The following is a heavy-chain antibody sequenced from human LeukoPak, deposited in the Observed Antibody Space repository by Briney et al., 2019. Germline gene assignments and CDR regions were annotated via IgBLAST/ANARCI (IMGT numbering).Heavy chain of an antibody. CDR3: ARRGRIAAAGTDQYYFDY. J-gene: IGHJ4*02. CDR2: IKQDGSEK. V-gene: IGHV3-7*01. Sequence: GGSLRLSCAASGFTFSSYLMSWVRQAPGKGLEWVANIKQDGSEKYYVDSVKGRFTISRDNAKNSLYLQMNSLRAEDTAVYYCARRGRIAAAGTDQYYFDYWGQGTLVTVSS. CDR1: GFTFSSYL. D-gene: IGHD6-13*01.